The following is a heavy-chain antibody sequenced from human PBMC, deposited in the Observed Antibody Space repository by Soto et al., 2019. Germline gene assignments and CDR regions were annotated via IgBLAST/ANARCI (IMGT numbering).Heavy chain of an antibody. CDR1: GGSISSYY. CDR3: ARIVSWGGNYFDY. V-gene: IGHV4-59*01. CDR2: IYYSGST. J-gene: IGHJ4*02. D-gene: IGHD7-27*01. Sequence: XGTLSLTCTVSGGSISSYYWSWIRQPPGKGLEWIGYIYYSGSTNYNPSLKSRVTISVDTSKNQFSLKLSSVTAADTAVYYCARIVSWGGNYFDYWGQGTLVTVSS.